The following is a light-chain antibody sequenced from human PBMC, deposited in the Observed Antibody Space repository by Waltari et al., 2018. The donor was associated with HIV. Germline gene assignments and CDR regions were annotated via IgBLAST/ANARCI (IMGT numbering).Light chain of an antibody. J-gene: IGLJ3*02. V-gene: IGLV2-14*01. CDR2: GVS. CDR3: SSYTRNHSLV. CDR1: VTDIDVYNF. Sequence: HSALTQPASVSGSPGQSITISCSGTVTDIDVYNFVSWCRQYPGLAPQLVLYGVSSRPSVVSLRSSGSKSGDTASLTISGLEAEDEAHYYCSSYTRNHSLVFGGGTKLTVL.